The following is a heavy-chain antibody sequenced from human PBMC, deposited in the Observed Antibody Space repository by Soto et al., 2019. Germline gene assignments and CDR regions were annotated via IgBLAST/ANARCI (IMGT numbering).Heavy chain of an antibody. V-gene: IGHV4-31*03. D-gene: IGHD7-27*01. CDR3: ASDQALAPTVWGY. CDR1: GDSIGSGGHY. Sequence: TLSLTCSVAGDSIGSGGHYWNWLRQHPEKGLEWIGYIYYSRTTHYNPSLRSRLRISLDTSKNQFFLRLTSVTAADKARDYCASDQALAPTVWGYWGQGIQVTVPS. CDR2: IYYSRTT. J-gene: IGHJ4*02.